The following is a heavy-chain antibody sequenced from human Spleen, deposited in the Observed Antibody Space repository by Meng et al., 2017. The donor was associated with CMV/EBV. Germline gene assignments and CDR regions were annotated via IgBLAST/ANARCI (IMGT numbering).Heavy chain of an antibody. CDR2: IIPILGIA. Sequence: SVKVSCKASGGTFSSYTISWVRQAPGQGLEWMGRIIPILGIANYAQKFQGRVTITADKSTSTAYMELSSLRSEDTAVYYCARDSGYLGWFDPWGQGTLVTVSS. V-gene: IGHV1-69*04. CDR1: GGTFSSYT. D-gene: IGHD5-12*01. CDR3: ARDSGYLGWFDP. J-gene: IGHJ5*02.